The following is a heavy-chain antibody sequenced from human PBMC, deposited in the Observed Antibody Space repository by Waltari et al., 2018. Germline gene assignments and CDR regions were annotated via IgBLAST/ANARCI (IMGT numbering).Heavy chain of an antibody. V-gene: IGHV3-23*04. CDR2: INGRCDDT. Sequence: EVQLVDSGGGLVQPGGSLRLSCAASGFPFDKTAMSWVRQAPGKGLECVASINGRCDDTYYADSVKGRFTISRDNSRSTAYLQMNSLRAEYTALYYCAKDPWGTRYFDYWGQGTPVTVSS. CDR1: GFPFDKTA. D-gene: IGHD3-16*01. CDR3: AKDPWGTRYFDY. J-gene: IGHJ4*02.